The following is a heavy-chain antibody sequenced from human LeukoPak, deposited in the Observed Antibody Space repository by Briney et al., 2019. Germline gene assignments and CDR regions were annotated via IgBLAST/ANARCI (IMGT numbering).Heavy chain of an antibody. CDR3: AKDANYLRSSGYLIPIDF. V-gene: IGHV3-23*01. CDR2: ISGNGLGT. Sequence: PGGSLRLSCAASGFTFSRNAMNWVRQAPGKGLEWVAAISGNGLGTYYADSVKGRFNISRDNSRNTLYLQMYSLRIEDTAFYYCAKDANYLRSSGYLIPIDFWGQGTLVSVAS. CDR1: GFTFSRNA. D-gene: IGHD3-22*01. J-gene: IGHJ4*02.